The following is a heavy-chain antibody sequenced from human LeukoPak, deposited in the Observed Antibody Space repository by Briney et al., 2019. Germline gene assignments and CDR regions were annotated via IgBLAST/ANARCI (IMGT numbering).Heavy chain of an antibody. Sequence: GASVKVSCKASGYTFTSYYMHWVRQAPAQGLEWMGIISPSGGSTSYAQKFQGRVTMTRDMSASTVYMELSSLRSEDTAVYYCARVGSSTFDPWGQGTLVSVCS. V-gene: IGHV1-46*01. CDR1: GYTFTSYY. CDR2: ISPSGGST. J-gene: IGHJ5*02. CDR3: ARVGSSTFDP. D-gene: IGHD2-2*01.